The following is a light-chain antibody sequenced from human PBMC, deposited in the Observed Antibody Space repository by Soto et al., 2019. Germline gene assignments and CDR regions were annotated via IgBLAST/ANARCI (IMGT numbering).Light chain of an antibody. CDR2: GVS. CDR1: QSVSSN. CDR3: QQYNNWPLT. Sequence: EIVMTQSPATLSVSPGETATLSCRASQSVSSNFAWYQQKPGQAPRLLIYGVSTRATGIPARFSGSGSGTECTLTISSLQSEDFALYYCQQYNNWPLTFGGGTKVEIK. V-gene: IGKV3-15*01. J-gene: IGKJ4*01.